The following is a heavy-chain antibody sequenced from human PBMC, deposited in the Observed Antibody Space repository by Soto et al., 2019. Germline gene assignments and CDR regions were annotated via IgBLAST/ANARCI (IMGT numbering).Heavy chain of an antibody. D-gene: IGHD6-6*01. Sequence: SVKVSCKASGGTFSIYAIIWVRQAPGQGLEWMGGIIPIFGTANYAQKFQGRVTITADKSTSTAYMELSSLRSEDTAVYYCARDSYSSSSGYYGMDVWGQGTTVTVSS. J-gene: IGHJ6*02. CDR1: GGTFSIYA. CDR2: IIPIFGTA. CDR3: ARDSYSSSSGYYGMDV. V-gene: IGHV1-69*06.